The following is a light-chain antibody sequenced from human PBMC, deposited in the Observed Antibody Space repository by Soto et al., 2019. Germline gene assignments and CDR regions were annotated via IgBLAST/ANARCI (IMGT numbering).Light chain of an antibody. Sequence: QSALTQPASVSGSPGQSITISCTGTSSDFSSYNYVSWYQQHPGSTPKLMIYEVSYRPSGVSNRFSGSKSGNTASLTISGLQTEDEARYYCSSYTSSSTWVFGGGTKLTVL. CDR3: SSYTSSSTWV. CDR1: SSDFSSYNY. CDR2: EVS. J-gene: IGLJ3*02. V-gene: IGLV2-14*01.